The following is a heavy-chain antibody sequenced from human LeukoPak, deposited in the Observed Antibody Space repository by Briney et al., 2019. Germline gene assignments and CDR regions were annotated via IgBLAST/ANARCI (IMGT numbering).Heavy chain of an antibody. CDR3: ARRVGFYGSGSLNYFDP. J-gene: IGHJ5*01. D-gene: IGHD3-10*01. CDR1: GGSIASSSYY. V-gene: IGHV4-39*02. Sequence: PSETLSLTCSVSGGSIASSSYYWGWIRQPPGKGLEWIGSVFRTGTTYYSASLKSRVSISVDTSKNDFALKLASVTAADTAMYFCARRVGFYGSGSLNYFDPWDQGILVSVSS. CDR2: VFRTGTT.